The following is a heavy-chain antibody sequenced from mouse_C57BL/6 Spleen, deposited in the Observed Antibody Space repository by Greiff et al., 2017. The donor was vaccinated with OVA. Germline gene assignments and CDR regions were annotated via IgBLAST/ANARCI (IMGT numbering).Heavy chain of an antibody. CDR2: INPSNGGT. J-gene: IGHJ4*01. V-gene: IGHV1-53*01. Sequence: VQLQQSGTELVKPGASVKLSCKASGYTFTSYWMHWVKQRPGQGLEWIGNINPSNGGTNYNEKFKSKATLTVDKSSSTAYMQLSSLTSEDSAVYYCARYPITTVVAPYAMDYWGQGTSVTVSA. CDR3: ARYPITTVVAPYAMDY. CDR1: GYTFTSYW. D-gene: IGHD1-1*01.